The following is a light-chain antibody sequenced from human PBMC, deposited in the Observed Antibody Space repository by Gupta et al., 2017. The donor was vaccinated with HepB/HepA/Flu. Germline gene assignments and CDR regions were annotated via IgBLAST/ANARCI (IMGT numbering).Light chain of an antibody. CDR1: QSVSSSY. V-gene: IGKV3-20*01. CDR2: GAS. J-gene: IGKJ2*01. Sequence: EIVLTQSPVTLSLSPGERATLSCRASQSVSSSYLAWYQQKPGQAPRLLIYGASSRATGLPDRFSGSGSGTEFTLTISRRVPEDFAVYYCQQYCSSPYTFGQGTKLEIK. CDR3: QQYCSSPYT.